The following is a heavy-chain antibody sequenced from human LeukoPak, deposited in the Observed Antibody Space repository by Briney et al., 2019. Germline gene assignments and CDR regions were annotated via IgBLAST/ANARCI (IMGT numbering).Heavy chain of an antibody. CDR2: INPRDSDT. CDR3: ARERWGNLDY. J-gene: IGHJ4*02. Sequence: GESLKISCEGSGYDFVTYWIAWVRQMPGKGLEWMAMINPRDSDTRYSPSFQGQVTISVDKSVSTTFLQWNSLRASDTAMYYCARERWGNLDYWGQGALVTVSS. CDR1: GYDFVTYW. V-gene: IGHV5-51*01. D-gene: IGHD4-23*01.